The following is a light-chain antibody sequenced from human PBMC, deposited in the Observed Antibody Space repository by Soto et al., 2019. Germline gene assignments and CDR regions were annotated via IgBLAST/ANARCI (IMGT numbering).Light chain of an antibody. CDR3: AAWDDSLSGPL. CDR2: YDD. CDR1: NSNIGNNA. Sequence: QSVLTKPPSVSAAPGQRVTISCSGSNSNIGNNAVNWYQQLPGKAPKLLIHYDDRVPSGVSDRFSGSKSGTSASLAISALQSEDEADYYCAAWDDSLSGPLFGGGTKLTVL. V-gene: IGLV1-36*01. J-gene: IGLJ3*02.